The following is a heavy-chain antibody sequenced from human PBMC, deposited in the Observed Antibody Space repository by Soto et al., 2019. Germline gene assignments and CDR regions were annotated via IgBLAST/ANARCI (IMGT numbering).Heavy chain of an antibody. V-gene: IGHV1-18*04. CDR3: ARVEGYYWFDP. D-gene: IGHD2-15*01. CDR1: CYSFTIYS. CDR2: ITTYNGYT. Sequence: SGKVSYRASCYSFTIYSISWVRQAPGQGLEWMGWITTYNGYTQYPQKLQGRVTMPTDTSTNTVNMELRSLRSDDTAVYYCARVEGYYWFDPWGQGTLVTVYS. J-gene: IGHJ5*02.